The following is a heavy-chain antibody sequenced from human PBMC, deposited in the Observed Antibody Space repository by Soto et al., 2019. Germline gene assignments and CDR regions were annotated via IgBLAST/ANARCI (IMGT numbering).Heavy chain of an antibody. V-gene: IGHV3-48*03. Sequence: EVQLVESGGGLVQPGGSLRLSCAVSGFTFSSYEMNWVRQAPGKGLDWVSYISSGGGTIYYADSVKGRFTISRDNAKNSLYRQMNSLRAEDTAVYYCVREYSSGGDPLDYWGQGTLLTVSS. J-gene: IGHJ4*02. CDR2: ISSGGGTI. CDR1: GFTFSSYE. CDR3: VREYSSGGDPLDY. D-gene: IGHD2-15*01.